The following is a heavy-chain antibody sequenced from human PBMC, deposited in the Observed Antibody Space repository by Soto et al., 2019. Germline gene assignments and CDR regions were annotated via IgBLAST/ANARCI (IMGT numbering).Heavy chain of an antibody. CDR1: GFTFSSYA. CDR3: VYCSGGSCPGDFDY. J-gene: IGHJ4*02. Sequence: GGSLRLSCAASGFTFSSYAMHWVRQAPGKGLEWVAVISYDGSNKYYADSVKGRFTIPRDNSKNTLYLQMNSLRAEDTAVYYCVYCSGGSCPGDFDYWGQGTLVTVSS. D-gene: IGHD2-15*01. CDR2: ISYDGSNK. V-gene: IGHV3-30-3*01.